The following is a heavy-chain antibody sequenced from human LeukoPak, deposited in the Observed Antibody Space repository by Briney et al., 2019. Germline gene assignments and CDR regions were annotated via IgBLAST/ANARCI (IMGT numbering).Heavy chain of an antibody. J-gene: IGHJ5*02. CDR1: GGSISRSRDY. D-gene: IGHD2-2*03. V-gene: IGHV4-39*07. Sequence: PSETLSPTCTVSGGSISRSRDYWGCIRQPPGKGQEWIGSIYYIGSTYYNPSLKSRVTISGATSKNRFSLKLSSVTAADTAVYYCARLLRVGYCSTTTCNWFDPWGQGTLVTVSS. CDR2: IYYIGST. CDR3: ARLLRVGYCSTTTCNWFDP.